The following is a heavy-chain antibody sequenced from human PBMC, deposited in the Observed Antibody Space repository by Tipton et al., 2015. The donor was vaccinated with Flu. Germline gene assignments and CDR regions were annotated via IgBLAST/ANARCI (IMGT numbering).Heavy chain of an antibody. Sequence: SLRLSCTASGFTFSSYAMSWVRQAPGKGLEWVSAIGGGGATTYFADSVKGRFTISRDNIRNTLYLQMNSLRAEDTAIYYCARVIPEFVAGLSYWGQGTLVSVSS. V-gene: IGHV3-23*01. D-gene: IGHD6-19*01. J-gene: IGHJ4*02. CDR1: GFTFSSYA. CDR3: ARVIPEFVAGLSY. CDR2: IGGGGATT.